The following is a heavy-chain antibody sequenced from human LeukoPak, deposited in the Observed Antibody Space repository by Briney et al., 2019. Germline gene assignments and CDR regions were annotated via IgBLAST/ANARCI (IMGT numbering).Heavy chain of an antibody. V-gene: IGHV3-66*02. J-gene: IGHJ5*02. CDR2: TYTDTSA. CDR3: ARESWGPVGP. Sequence: GGSLRLSRAASGFIVNNNHMSWVRQAPGKGLEWVSLTYTDTSAYYADSVKGRFTISRDNSKNTLNLQMNSLRVEDTAVYYCARESWGPVGPWGQATLVTVSS. D-gene: IGHD7-27*01. CDR1: GFIVNNNH.